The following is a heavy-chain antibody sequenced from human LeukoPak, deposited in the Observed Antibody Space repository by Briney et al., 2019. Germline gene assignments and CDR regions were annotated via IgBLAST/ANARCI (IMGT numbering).Heavy chain of an antibody. J-gene: IGHJ4*02. V-gene: IGHV3-7*03. Sequence: GGSLRLSCVVSGFTFSSYWMSWVRQAPGKGLEWVANIKQDGSEKYYVDSVKGRFTISRDNAKNSLYLQMNSLRVEDTALYHCARKGLGGELGGFDSWGQGTLVTVSS. CDR1: GFTFSSYW. CDR2: IKQDGSEK. CDR3: ARKGLGGELGGFDS. D-gene: IGHD1-7*01.